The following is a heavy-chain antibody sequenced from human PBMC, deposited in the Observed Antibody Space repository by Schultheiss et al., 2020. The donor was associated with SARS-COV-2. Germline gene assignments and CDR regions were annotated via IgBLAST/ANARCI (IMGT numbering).Heavy chain of an antibody. V-gene: IGHV4-59*01. CDR1: GASITFSS. D-gene: IGHD6-13*01. CDR3: ARHKRSGSIFDS. CDR2: IHNGGNT. J-gene: IGHJ4*02. Sequence: SETLSLTCTISGASITFSSWSWIRQPPGRGLEWIGYIHNGGNTKYNPPLKSRVTISLDTPKNHFSLRLRSVTAADTAIYYCARHKRSGSIFDSWGQGTLVTVSS.